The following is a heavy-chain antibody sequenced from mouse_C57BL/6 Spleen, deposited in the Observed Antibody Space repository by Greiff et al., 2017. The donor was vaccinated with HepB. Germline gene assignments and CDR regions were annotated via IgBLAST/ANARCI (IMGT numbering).Heavy chain of an antibody. Sequence: VQLQQSGAELARPGASVKMSCKASGYTFTSYTMHWVKQRPGQGLEWIGYINPSSGYTKYNQKFKDKATLTADKSSSTAYRQLSSLTSEDSAVYYCARRGYYGNYDLAWFAYWGQGTLVTVSA. CDR1: GYTFTSYT. J-gene: IGHJ3*01. CDR2: INPSSGYT. D-gene: IGHD2-1*01. CDR3: ARRGYYGNYDLAWFAY. V-gene: IGHV1-4*01.